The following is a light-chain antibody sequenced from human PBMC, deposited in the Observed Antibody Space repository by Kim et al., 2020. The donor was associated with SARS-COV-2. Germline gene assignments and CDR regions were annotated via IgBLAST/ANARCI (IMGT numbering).Light chain of an antibody. CDR3: LLYYGSTWV. CDR2: KTT. J-gene: IGLJ3*02. V-gene: IGLV7-43*01. CDR1: TGAVTSGFL. Sequence: QAVVTQEPSLTVSPGGTVTLTCASSTGAVTSGFLANWFQQKPGQAPRALIYKTTNRHSWTLARFSGSLVGGKAALTLSGVQAEDEADYYCLLYYGSTWVFGGGTQLTVL.